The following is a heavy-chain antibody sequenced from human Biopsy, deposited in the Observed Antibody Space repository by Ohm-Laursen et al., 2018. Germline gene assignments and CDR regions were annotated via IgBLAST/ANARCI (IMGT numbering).Heavy chain of an antibody. D-gene: IGHD6-19*01. CDR3: ARNTGWYGDLYYFDY. V-gene: IGHV1-46*01. J-gene: IGHJ4*02. CDR2: INPSGSTT. Sequence: ATVKISCNASGYSFTSYYMHWVRQAPGQGLEWMGMINPSGSTTSYPQIFQGRVTMTRDTSKSTVYMELSSLRSADTAVYFCARNTGWYGDLYYFDYWGQGTLATVSS. CDR1: GYSFTSYY.